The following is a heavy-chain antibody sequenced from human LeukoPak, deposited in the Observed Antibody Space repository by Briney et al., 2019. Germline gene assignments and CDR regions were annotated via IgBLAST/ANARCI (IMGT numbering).Heavy chain of an antibody. Sequence: SETLSLTCAFYGGSFSGYSLTWIRQPPGKGLEWIGEINHSGVNHFNPSLKSRVTISADTSKKQVFLNLSSVTAADTAVYYCAKKKVDVMGNQYYYYYGLDVWGQGTAVTVSS. D-gene: IGHD3-16*01. J-gene: IGHJ6*02. CDR3: AKKKVDVMGNQYYYYYGLDV. CDR2: INHSGVN. V-gene: IGHV4-34*01. CDR1: GGSFSGYS.